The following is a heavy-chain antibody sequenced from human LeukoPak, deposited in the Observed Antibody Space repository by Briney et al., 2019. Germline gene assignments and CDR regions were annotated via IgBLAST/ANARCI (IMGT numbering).Heavy chain of an antibody. CDR3: ARGGGYYYTFDY. V-gene: IGHV3-21*04. J-gene: IGHJ4*02. CDR1: GFTFSSYS. CDR2: ISSSSSYI. D-gene: IGHD3-22*01. Sequence: GGSLRLSCAASGFTFSSYSMNWVRQAPGKGLEWVSSISSSSSYIYYADSVKGRFTISRDNSKNTLYLQMNSLRAEDTAVYYCARGGGYYYTFDYWGQGTLVTVSS.